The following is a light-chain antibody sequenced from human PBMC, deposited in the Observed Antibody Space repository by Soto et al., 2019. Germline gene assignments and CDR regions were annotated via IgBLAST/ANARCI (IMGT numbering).Light chain of an antibody. V-gene: IGKV3-20*01. Sequence: EIVLTQSPGTLSLSPGESATLSCRASQSVDRTNLSWLQQKPGQAPRLLVFGASTRATGTPDRFSGSGSGTHFTLTVSSLEPEDFAVYYCHQYATSPFTFGQGAKLEI. CDR2: GAS. CDR3: HQYATSPFT. J-gene: IGKJ2*01. CDR1: QSVDRTN.